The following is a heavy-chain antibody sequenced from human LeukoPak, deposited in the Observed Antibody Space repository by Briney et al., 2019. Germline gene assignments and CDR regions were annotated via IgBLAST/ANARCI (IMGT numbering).Heavy chain of an antibody. J-gene: IGHJ4*02. CDR1: GFIFSSYW. D-gene: IGHD4-11*01. V-gene: IGHV3-74*01. CDR3: AKDGHYSNFYYDY. CDR2: IKSDGSSP. Sequence: GGSLRLSCAASGFIFSSYWMHWVRQAPGKGPVWVSRIKSDGSSPSYADSVKGRFTISRDNAKNTVYLQMNSLRAEDTAVYYCAKDGHYSNFYYDYWGQGTLVTVSS.